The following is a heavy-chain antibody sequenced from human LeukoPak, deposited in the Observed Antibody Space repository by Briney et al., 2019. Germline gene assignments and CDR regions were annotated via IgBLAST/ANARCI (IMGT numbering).Heavy chain of an antibody. CDR2: ICGSGGST. J-gene: IGHJ4*02. D-gene: IGHD2-15*01. Sequence: GGSLRLSCAASGFAFSSYSMSWVRQAPGKGLEWVSTICGSGGSTYYADSVKGRFTISRDNSKNTLYLQMNSLRAEDTALYYCAKLTGGSCCSGFGYWGQGSLVSVYS. V-gene: IGHV3-23*01. CDR3: AKLTGGSCCSGFGY. CDR1: GFAFSSYS.